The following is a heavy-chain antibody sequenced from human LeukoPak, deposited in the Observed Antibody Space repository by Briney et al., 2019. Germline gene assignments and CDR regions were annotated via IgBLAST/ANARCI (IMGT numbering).Heavy chain of an antibody. D-gene: IGHD3-10*01. V-gene: IGHV1-8*01. CDR3: ASFGLWSRHYYFDY. Sequence: GASVKVSCKASGYTFTSYDINWVRQATGQGLEWMGWMNPNSGNTGYAQKFQGRVTMTRNTSISTAYMELSSLRSEDTAVYYCASFGLWSRHYYFDYWGQGTLVTVSS. CDR2: MNPNSGNT. CDR1: GYTFTSYD. J-gene: IGHJ4*02.